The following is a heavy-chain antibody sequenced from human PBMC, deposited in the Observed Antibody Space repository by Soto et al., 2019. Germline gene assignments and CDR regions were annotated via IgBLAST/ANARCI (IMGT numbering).Heavy chain of an antibody. CDR3: PRGADAFFYYGLDV. D-gene: IGHD6-13*01. J-gene: IGHJ6*02. Sequence: PSETLSLTCTVSGGSITSSYWSWIRRPPGKGLEWIAYIYDTGTSGYTPSTSYNPSLKSRVTMSVDTSKSQFSLKLTSVTAADTAVYYCPRGADAFFYYGLDVWGQGITVTVSS. V-gene: IGHV4-59*01. CDR1: GGSITSSY. CDR2: IYDTGTSGYTPST.